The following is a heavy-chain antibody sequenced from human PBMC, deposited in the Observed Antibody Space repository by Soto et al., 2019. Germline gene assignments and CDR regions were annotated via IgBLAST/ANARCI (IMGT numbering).Heavy chain of an antibody. CDR3: ARPYSSSWSTYFDY. CDR1: GYTFTTYL. CDR2: IDAGNGDT. Sequence: QVQLVQSGAEVKKPGASVKLSCKASGYTFTTYLMHWVHQAPGQRLEWMGWIDAGNGDTKYSQKFQGRVTMTRDTSATTAYMELSSLGSEDTAVYYCARPYSSSWSTYFDYWGQGTLVTVSS. D-gene: IGHD6-13*01. J-gene: IGHJ4*02. V-gene: IGHV1-3*01.